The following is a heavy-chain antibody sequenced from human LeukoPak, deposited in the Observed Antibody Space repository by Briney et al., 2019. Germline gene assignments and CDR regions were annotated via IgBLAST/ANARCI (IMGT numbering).Heavy chain of an antibody. D-gene: IGHD3-10*01. CDR1: GFTFSIAW. V-gene: IGHV3-15*01. CDR2: IKTKTDGGTT. Sequence: GGSLRLSCAASGFTFSIAWMSWVRRAPGKGLEWVGRIKTKTDGGTTDYAAPVKGRFTISRDDSENTLFLQMNSLKTEDTAVYYCQAFVASGSYHPYCWGQGTLVTVSS. CDR3: QAFVASGSYHPYC. J-gene: IGHJ4*02.